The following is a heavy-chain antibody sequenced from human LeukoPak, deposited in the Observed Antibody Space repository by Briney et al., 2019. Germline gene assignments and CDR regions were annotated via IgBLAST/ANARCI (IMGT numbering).Heavy chain of an antibody. D-gene: IGHD1-1*01. CDR3: ARANTNWFPGISYYFYYGMEV. CDR2: TYYRSKWYN. Sequence: SQTLSLTCAISGDSVSSNSAAWNWFRQSPSRGLEWLGRTYYRSKWYNDYTVSVKSRITINPDTSKNQFSLQLNSVTPEDTAVYYCARANTNWFPGISYYFYYGMEVWGQGTTVTVSS. J-gene: IGHJ6*02. CDR1: GDSVSSNSAA. V-gene: IGHV6-1*01.